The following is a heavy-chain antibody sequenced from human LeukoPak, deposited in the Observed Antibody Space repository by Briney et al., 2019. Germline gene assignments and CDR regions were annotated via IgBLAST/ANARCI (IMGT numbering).Heavy chain of an antibody. V-gene: IGHV1-8*01. CDR1: GYTFTSYD. CDR2: MNPNSGNT. Sequence: ASVKVSCKASGYTFTSYDINWVRQATGQGLEWMGWMNPNSGNTGYAQKFQGRVTMTRNTSISTAYMELSSLRSEDTAVSYCARELASSSWYRIRGMDVWGQGTTVTVSS. J-gene: IGHJ6*02. D-gene: IGHD6-13*01. CDR3: ARELASSSWYRIRGMDV.